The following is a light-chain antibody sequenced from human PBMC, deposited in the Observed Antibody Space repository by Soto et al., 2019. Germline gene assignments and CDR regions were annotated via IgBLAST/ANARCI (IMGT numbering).Light chain of an antibody. CDR2: SNN. Sequence: QSVLTQPPSASGTPGQRVTISCSGSSSNIGSKTVNWYQQLPGTAPKLLIYSNNQRPSGVPDRFSGSKSGTSASLAISGLQSEEEAYYYCAAWDDSLNGVVFGVGTKLTVL. J-gene: IGLJ2*01. CDR1: SSNIGSKT. V-gene: IGLV1-44*01. CDR3: AAWDDSLNGVV.